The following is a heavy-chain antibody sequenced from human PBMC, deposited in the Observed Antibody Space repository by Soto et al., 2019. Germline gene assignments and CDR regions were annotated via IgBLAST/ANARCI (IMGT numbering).Heavy chain of an antibody. J-gene: IGHJ4*02. CDR3: ASARRRRGGQPLLYPPRLNDH. CDR1: GGSFSGYY. Sequence: SETLSLTCAVYGGSFSGYYWSWIRQPPGKGLEWIGEINHSGSTNYNPSLKSRVTISVDTSKNQFSLKLSSVTAADTAVYYCASARRRRGGQPLLYPPRLNDHWGQGTLVTVSS. V-gene: IGHV4-34*01. CDR2: INHSGST. D-gene: IGHD2-2*02.